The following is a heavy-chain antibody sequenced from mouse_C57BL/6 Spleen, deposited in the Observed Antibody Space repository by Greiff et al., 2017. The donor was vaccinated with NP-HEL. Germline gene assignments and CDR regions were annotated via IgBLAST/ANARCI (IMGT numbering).Heavy chain of an antibody. CDR1: GFTFSSYA. Sequence: DVMLVESGEGLVKPGGSLKLSCAASGFTFSSYAMSWVRQTPEKRLEWVAYISSGGDYIYYADTVKGRFTISRDNARNTLYLQMSSLKSEDTAMYYCTRHDGYSYFDYWGQGTTLTVSS. D-gene: IGHD2-3*01. CDR2: ISSGGDYI. J-gene: IGHJ2*01. V-gene: IGHV5-9-1*02. CDR3: TRHDGYSYFDY.